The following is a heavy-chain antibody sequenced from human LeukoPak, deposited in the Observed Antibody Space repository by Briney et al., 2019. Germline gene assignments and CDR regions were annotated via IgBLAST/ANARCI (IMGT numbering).Heavy chain of an antibody. CDR3: ARSYDSSDDYYGAFDI. J-gene: IGHJ3*02. V-gene: IGHV3-33*01. D-gene: IGHD3-22*01. CDR1: GFTFSNYG. CDR2: IWYDGSNI. Sequence: GGSLRLSCAASGFTFSNYGMHWVRQAPGKGLEWVAVIWYDGSNIHYADSAKGRFTISRDNSKNTLYLQMSGLRAEDTAIYYCARSYDSSDDYYGAFDIWGQGTMVTVSS.